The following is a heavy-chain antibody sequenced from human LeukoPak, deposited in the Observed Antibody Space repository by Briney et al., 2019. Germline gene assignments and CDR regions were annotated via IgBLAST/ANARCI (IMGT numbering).Heavy chain of an antibody. D-gene: IGHD2-21*02. CDR2: INLDGSAK. CDR3: ARDGPMVTARNYFDY. Sequence: PGGSLRLSCGASGFTFNTYWMSWVRQAPGKGLEWVANINLDGSAKNYVDSVKGRFTISRDNAKNSLYLQMNSLRAEDTAVYYCARDGPMVTARNYFDYWGQGTLVTVSS. V-gene: IGHV3-7*05. J-gene: IGHJ4*02. CDR1: GFTFNTYW.